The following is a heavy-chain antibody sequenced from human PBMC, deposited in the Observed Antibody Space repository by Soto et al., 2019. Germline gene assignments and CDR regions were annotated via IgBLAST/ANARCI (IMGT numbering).Heavy chain of an antibody. CDR2: ISYDGSNK. V-gene: IGHV3-30*18. CDR1: GFTFSSYG. J-gene: IGHJ6*02. Sequence: QVQLVESGGGVVQPGRSLRLSCAASGFTFSSYGIHWVRQAPGKGLEGVAVISYDGSNKEYADSVKGRFTISRDNSKDTLDLQMNSLRAEDTAVDYCAKDRGNWNNHYGMDVWGQGTTVTVSS. D-gene: IGHD1-1*01. CDR3: AKDRGNWNNHYGMDV.